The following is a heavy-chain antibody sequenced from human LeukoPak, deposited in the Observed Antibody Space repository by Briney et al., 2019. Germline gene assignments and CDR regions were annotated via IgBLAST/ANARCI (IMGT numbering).Heavy chain of an antibody. CDR1: GGTFSSYA. CDR2: IIPIFGTA. D-gene: IGHD3-3*01. CDR3: ARGVWGGYSYYFDY. Sequence: GASVKVSCKASGGTFSSYAISWVRQAPGQGLEWMGGIIPIFGTANYAQKFQGRVTITTDESTSTAYMELSSLRSEDTAVYCCARGVWGGYSYYFDYWGQGTLVTVSS. V-gene: IGHV1-69*05. J-gene: IGHJ4*02.